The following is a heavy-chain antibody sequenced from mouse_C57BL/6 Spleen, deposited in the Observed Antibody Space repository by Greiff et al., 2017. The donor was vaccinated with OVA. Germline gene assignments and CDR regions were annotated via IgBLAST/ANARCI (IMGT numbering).Heavy chain of an antibody. V-gene: IGHV3-6*01. CDR3: ARVYYYGSSSYAMDY. J-gene: IGHJ4*01. CDR2: ISYDGSN. CDR1: GYSITSGYY. D-gene: IGHD1-1*01. Sequence: VQLKESGPGLVKPSQSLSLTCSVTGYSITSGYYWNWIRQFPGNKLEWMGYISYDGSNNYNPSLKNRISITRDTSKNQFFLKLNSVTTEDTATYYCARVYYYGSSSYAMDYWGQGTSVTVSS.